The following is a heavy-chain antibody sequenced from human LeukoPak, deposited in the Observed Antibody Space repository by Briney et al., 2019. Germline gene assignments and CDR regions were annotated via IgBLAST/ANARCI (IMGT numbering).Heavy chain of an antibody. D-gene: IGHD3-22*01. CDR2: MYYSGST. CDR1: GGSISSYY. Sequence: PSETLSLTCSVSGGSISSYYWSWIRQPPGKGLEWIGYMYYSGSTNYNPSLKSRVTMSVDTSKNQFSLKLNSVTAADTALYYCARGTYYDSSGYSGVRLFDYWGQGTLVTVSS. V-gene: IGHV4-59*01. CDR3: ARGTYYDSSGYSGVRLFDY. J-gene: IGHJ4*02.